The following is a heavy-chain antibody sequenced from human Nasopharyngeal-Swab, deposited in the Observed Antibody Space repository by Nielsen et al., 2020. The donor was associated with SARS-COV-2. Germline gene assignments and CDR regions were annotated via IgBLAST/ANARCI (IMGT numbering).Heavy chain of an antibody. Sequence: SETLSLTCTVSDGSISSSSYYWGWIRQPPGKGLEWIGSIYYSGSTYYNPSLKSRVTISVDTSKNQFSLKLSSVTAADTAVYYCVGSSWYGDYYYYYGRDVWGQGTTVTVSS. J-gene: IGHJ6*02. CDR3: VGSSWYGDYYYYYGRDV. CDR2: IYYSGST. CDR1: DGSISSSSYY. V-gene: IGHV4-39*07. D-gene: IGHD6-13*01.